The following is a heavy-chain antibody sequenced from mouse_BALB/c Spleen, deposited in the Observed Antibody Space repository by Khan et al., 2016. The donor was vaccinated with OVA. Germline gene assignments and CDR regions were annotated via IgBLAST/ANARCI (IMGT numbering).Heavy chain of an antibody. D-gene: IGHD2-14*01. CDR2: MIYTGYT. Sequence: EVQLQESGPSLVKPSQTLSLTCSVTGDSITSGYWSWIRKFPGNKLEYMGYMIYTGYTDYNPSLKSRFAITRHTSKNQYYLQLNFVTAEDTVTYYCARSTYRYAFAYWGQGTLVTVSA. CDR3: ARSTYRYAFAY. V-gene: IGHV3-8*02. J-gene: IGHJ3*01. CDR1: GDSITSGY.